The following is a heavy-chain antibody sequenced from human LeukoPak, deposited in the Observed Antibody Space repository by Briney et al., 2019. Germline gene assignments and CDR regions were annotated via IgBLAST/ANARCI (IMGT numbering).Heavy chain of an antibody. J-gene: IGHJ4*02. CDR3: ARIQIWFGESRLDY. CDR2: INHSGST. D-gene: IGHD3-10*01. CDR1: GGSFSGYY. Sequence: PSETLSLTCAVYGGSFSGYYWSWIRQPPGKVQGWNGEINHSGSTNYNPSLKSRVTISVDTSKNQFSLKLSSVTAADTAVYYCARIQIWFGESRLDYWGQGTLVTVSS. V-gene: IGHV4-34*01.